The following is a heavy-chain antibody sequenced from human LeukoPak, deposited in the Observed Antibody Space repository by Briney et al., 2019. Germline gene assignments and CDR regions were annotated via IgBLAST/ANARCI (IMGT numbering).Heavy chain of an antibody. V-gene: IGHV3-53*01. CDR2: LYSGGNT. J-gene: IGHJ4*02. D-gene: IGHD7-27*01. CDR3: ARGWGSFEN. Sequence: GGSLRLSCADSGFSVSTDYMTWVRQAPGKGLEWVSTLYSGGNTYYADSAKGRFTISRDNSKNTLYLEMSSLRAEDTAVYSCARGWGSFENWGQGTLVAVSS. CDR1: GFSVSTDY.